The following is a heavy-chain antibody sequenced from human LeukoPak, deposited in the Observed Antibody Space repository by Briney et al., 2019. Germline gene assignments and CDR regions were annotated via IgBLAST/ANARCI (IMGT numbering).Heavy chain of an antibody. J-gene: IGHJ4*02. CDR1: GFTFSSYG. Sequence: GGSLRLSCAASGFTFSSYGMHWVRQAPGKGLEWVSAISGSGGSTYYADSVKGRFTISRDNSKNTLYLQMNSLRAEDTAVYYCAKVHSGSYGHWGQGTLVTVSS. V-gene: IGHV3-23*01. CDR2: ISGSGGST. CDR3: AKVHSGSYGH. D-gene: IGHD1-26*01.